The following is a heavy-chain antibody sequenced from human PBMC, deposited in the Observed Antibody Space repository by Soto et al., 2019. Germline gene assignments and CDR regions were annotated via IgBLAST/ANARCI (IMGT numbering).Heavy chain of an antibody. D-gene: IGHD6-6*01. J-gene: IGHJ6*02. CDR3: ARVPTGQLGQYYYGMDV. CDR2: IIPIFGTA. CDR1: GGTFSSYA. Sequence: SVKVSCKASGGTFSSYAISWVRQAPGQGLEWMGGIIPIFGTANYAQKFQGRVTITADESTSTAYMELSSLRSEDTAVYYCARVPTGQLGQYYYGMDVWGQGTTVTVSS. V-gene: IGHV1-69*13.